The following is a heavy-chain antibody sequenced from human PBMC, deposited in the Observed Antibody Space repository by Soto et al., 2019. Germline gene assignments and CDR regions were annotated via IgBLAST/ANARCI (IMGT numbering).Heavy chain of an antibody. CDR3: ARDQHSSGWYGYYYGMDV. CDR1: GGTFSSYA. Sequence: QVQLVQSGAEVKKPGSSVKVSCKASGGTFSSYAISWVRQAPGQGLEWMGGIIPIFGTANYAQKFQGRVTITADESTSTAYMELSGLRSEDTAVYYCARDQHSSGWYGYYYGMDVWGQGTTVTVSS. CDR2: IIPIFGTA. J-gene: IGHJ6*02. D-gene: IGHD6-19*01. V-gene: IGHV1-69*12.